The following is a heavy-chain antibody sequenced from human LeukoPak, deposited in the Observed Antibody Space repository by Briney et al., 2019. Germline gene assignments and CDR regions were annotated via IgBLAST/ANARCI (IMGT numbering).Heavy chain of an antibody. CDR1: GFTFSSYW. CDR2: IKQDGSEK. Sequence: GGSLRLSCAASGFTFSSYWMSWVRQAPGKGLEWVANIKQDGSEKYYVDSVKGRFTISRDNAKNSLYLQMNSLRAEDTAVYYCARAKITMVRGVIVYYFDYWGQGTLVTVSS. CDR3: ARAKITMVRGVIVYYFDY. D-gene: IGHD3-10*01. V-gene: IGHV3-7*01. J-gene: IGHJ4*02.